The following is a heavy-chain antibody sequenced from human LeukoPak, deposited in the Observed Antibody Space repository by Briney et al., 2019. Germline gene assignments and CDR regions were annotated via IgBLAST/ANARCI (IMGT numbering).Heavy chain of an antibody. V-gene: IGHV1-18*01. D-gene: IGHD5-12*01. Sequence: ASVKVSCKASGYTFSSYGISWVRQAPGQGLEWIGWISAYNGNTNYGQKFQGRVTMTTDTSTTTAYMELKSLRSDDTAVYYCAREQGGYSGSADYWGQGTLVTVSS. CDR2: ISAYNGNT. CDR3: AREQGGYSGSADY. CDR1: GYTFSSYG. J-gene: IGHJ4*02.